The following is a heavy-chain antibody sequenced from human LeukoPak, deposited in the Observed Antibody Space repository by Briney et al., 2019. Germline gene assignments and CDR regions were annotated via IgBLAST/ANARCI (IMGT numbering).Heavy chain of an antibody. J-gene: IGHJ6*03. V-gene: IGHV3-23*01. D-gene: IGHD5-18*01. CDR2: ISGSGGST. CDR1: GFTFSSYA. Sequence: GGSLRLSCAASGFTFSSYAMSWVRQAPGKGLEWVSAISGSGGSTYYADSVKGRFTISTDNSKNTLYLQMNSLRAEDTAVYYCAKGRGSYGYGYYYYYMDVWGKGTTVTVSS. CDR3: AKGRGSYGYGYYYYYMDV.